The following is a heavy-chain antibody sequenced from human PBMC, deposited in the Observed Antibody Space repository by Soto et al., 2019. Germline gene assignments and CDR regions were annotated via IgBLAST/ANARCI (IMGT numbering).Heavy chain of an antibody. CDR1: GVSISDTSYY. Sequence: QLQLQESGPGLVKPSETLSLTCNVSGVSISDTSYYWGWIRQPPGKGLEWIGTIYFNGNTFYNPSLKGRVTTSVDTSKNQFSLRLTSVTAADTAVYYCARQGSYWGQGTLVAVSS. J-gene: IGHJ4*02. CDR2: IYFNGNT. V-gene: IGHV4-39*01. CDR3: ARQGSY.